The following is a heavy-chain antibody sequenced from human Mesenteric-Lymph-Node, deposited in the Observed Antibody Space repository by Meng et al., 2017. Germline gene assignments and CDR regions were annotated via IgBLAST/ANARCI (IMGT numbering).Heavy chain of an antibody. CDR1: GGSISSTSYF. J-gene: IGHJ4*02. CDR3: TREYWSGTDY. CDR2: IYYGGTT. V-gene: IGHV4-39*07. D-gene: IGHD2-8*02. Sequence: SETLSLTCTVSGGSISSTSYFWGWVRQPPGKGLEWIGSIYYGGTTYYNTSLKTRITISVDTSNNQFSLNLKSVTAADTAMYFCTREYWSGTDYWGQGTLVTVSS.